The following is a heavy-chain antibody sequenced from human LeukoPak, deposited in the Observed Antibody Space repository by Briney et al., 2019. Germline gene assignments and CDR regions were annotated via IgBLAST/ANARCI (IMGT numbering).Heavy chain of an antibody. CDR3: ARDPAYCSCTSCYTVEFDY. Sequence: ASVKVSCKASGYTFTSYGISWVRQAPGQGLEWMGRIIPIFGIANYAQKFQGRVTITADKSTSTAYMELSSLRSEDTAVYYCARDPAYCSCTSCYTVEFDYWGQGTLVTVSS. CDR1: GYTFTSYG. D-gene: IGHD2-2*02. J-gene: IGHJ4*02. CDR2: IIPIFGIA. V-gene: IGHV1-69*04.